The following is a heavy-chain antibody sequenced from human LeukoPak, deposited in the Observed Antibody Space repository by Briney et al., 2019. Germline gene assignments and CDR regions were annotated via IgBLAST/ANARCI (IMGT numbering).Heavy chain of an antibody. D-gene: IGHD6-13*01. Sequence: PSETLSLTCAVYGGSFSGYYWSWIRQPPGKGLEWIGEINHSGSTNYNPSLKSRVTISVDTSKNQFSLKLSSVTAADTAVYYCARSSSWYGDKYYYYYGMDVWGQGTTVTVSS. V-gene: IGHV4-34*01. J-gene: IGHJ6*02. CDR3: ARSSSWYGDKYYYYYGMDV. CDR1: GGSFSGYY. CDR2: INHSGST.